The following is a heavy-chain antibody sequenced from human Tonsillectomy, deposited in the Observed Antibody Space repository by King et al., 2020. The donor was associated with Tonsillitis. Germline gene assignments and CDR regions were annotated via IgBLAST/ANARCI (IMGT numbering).Heavy chain of an antibody. CDR2: IYSGGSST. D-gene: IGHD6-13*01. Sequence: VQLVESGGGLVQPGGSLRLSCAASGFTFRSYAMSWVRQAPGKGLEWVSVIYSGGSSTYYADSVKGRFTVSRDDSKNTLYVQINSLGAEDTAVYYCAKGRVAAAGNFDYWGQGTLVTVSS. V-gene: IGHV3-23*03. CDR1: GFTFRSYA. J-gene: IGHJ4*02. CDR3: AKGRVAAAGNFDY.